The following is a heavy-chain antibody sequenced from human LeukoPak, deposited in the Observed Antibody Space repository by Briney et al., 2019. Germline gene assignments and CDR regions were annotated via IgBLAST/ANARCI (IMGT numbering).Heavy chain of an antibody. Sequence: ASVKVSCKVSGYTLTELSMHWVRQAPGKGLEWMGGFDPEDGETIYAQKFQGRVTMTEDTSTDTAYMELSSLRSEDTAVYYCARGRGVLRFLEWLPQRDSWFDPWGQGTLVTISS. J-gene: IGHJ5*02. D-gene: IGHD3-3*01. CDR1: GYTLTELS. CDR3: ARGRGVLRFLEWLPQRDSWFDP. CDR2: FDPEDGET. V-gene: IGHV1-24*01.